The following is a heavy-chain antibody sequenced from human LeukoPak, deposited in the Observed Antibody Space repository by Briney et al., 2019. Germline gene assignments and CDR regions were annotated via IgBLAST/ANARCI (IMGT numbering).Heavy chain of an antibody. CDR3: ARASRWYSGTLGAFDI. Sequence: PSETLSLTCTVSGGSISSGSYYWSWIRQPAGKGLEWIGRIYTSGSTNYNPSLKSRVTISVDTSKNQFSLKLSSVTAADTAVYYCARASRWYSGTLGAFDIWGQGTMVTVSS. J-gene: IGHJ3*02. CDR1: GGSISSGSYY. V-gene: IGHV4-61*02. CDR2: IYTSGST. D-gene: IGHD1-26*01.